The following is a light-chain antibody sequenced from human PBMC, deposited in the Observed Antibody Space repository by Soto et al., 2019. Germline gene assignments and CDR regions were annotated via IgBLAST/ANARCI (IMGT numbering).Light chain of an antibody. CDR3: QQYSSSPIT. V-gene: IGKV3-20*01. CDR1: QSIGSSY. Sequence: ALTQSAGSLCLSPGEGGTLXCRASQSIGSSYLAWYQPQPGQDPRLLNYGASSRANGSPDRFSGGGSATDFSRTISRLDPEDFAVYYGQQYSSSPITFGQGTRLEIK. J-gene: IGKJ5*01. CDR2: GAS.